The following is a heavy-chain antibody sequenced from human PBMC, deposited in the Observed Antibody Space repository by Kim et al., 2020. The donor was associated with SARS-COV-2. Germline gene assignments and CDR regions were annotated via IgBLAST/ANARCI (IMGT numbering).Heavy chain of an antibody. CDR1: GFTFSNYV. J-gene: IGHJ3*01. D-gene: IGHD3-22*01. V-gene: IGHV3-23*01. CDR3: AKDRETMIVGYFDF. Sequence: GGSLRLSCAASGFTFSNYVMNWVRQAPGKGLEWVSTISGSGGSTYYADSVKGRFTISRDNSKNTLYLQMNSLRTEDTAVYYCAKDRETMIVGYFDFWGQGQWSPSLQ. CDR2: ISGSGGST.